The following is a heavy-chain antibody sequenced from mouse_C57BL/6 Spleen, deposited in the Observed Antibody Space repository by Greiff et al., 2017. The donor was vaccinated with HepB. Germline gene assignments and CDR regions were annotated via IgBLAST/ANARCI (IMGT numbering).Heavy chain of an antibody. CDR3: ARSDDYLWFAY. V-gene: IGHV1-18*01. J-gene: IGHJ3*01. D-gene: IGHD2-4*01. CDR1: GYTFTDYN. CDR2: INPNNGGT. Sequence: EVQLQQSGPELVKPGASVKIPCKASGYTFTDYNMDWVKQSHGKSLEWIGDINPNNGGTIYNQKYKGKATLTVDKYSSTSYMELRSLTSDDTAVYYCARSDDYLWFAYWGQGTLVTVSA.